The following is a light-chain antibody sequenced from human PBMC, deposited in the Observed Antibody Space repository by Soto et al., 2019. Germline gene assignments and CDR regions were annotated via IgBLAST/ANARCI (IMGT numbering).Light chain of an antibody. V-gene: IGKV3-20*01. CDR2: DTS. CDR1: QSLTNSF. CDR3: QQDGSSEII. J-gene: IGKJ5*01. Sequence: IVLTPSPGTRSLSPGARHTLSCRSSQSLTNSFIAWYQQKPGQAPRLLIYDTSSRATGIPDRFSGSGSGTDFTLTISRLEPEDFAVFFCQQDGSSEIIFCQVTRLEVK.